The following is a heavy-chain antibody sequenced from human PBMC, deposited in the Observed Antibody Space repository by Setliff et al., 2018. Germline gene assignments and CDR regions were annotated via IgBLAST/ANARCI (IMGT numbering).Heavy chain of an antibody. V-gene: IGHV3-48*04. D-gene: IGHD3-10*01. CDR1: EFTFSRYW. CDR2: ISNSGSTI. Sequence: GGSLRLSCAASEFTFSRYWMSWVRQAPGQGLEWVSYISNSGSTIYYAASVKGRFTISRDNAKNSLYLQMNSLRAEDTAVYYCARDRALLWFGELLRGFDPWGQGTLVTVSS. CDR3: ARDRALLWFGELLRGFDP. J-gene: IGHJ5*02.